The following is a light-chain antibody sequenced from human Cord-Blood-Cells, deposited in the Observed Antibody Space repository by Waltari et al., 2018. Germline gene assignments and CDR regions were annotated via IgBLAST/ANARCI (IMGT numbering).Light chain of an antibody. V-gene: IGKV1-5*01. Sequence: DIQMTQSPSTLSASVGDRVTITCRASQSISSWLAWYQQKPGKAPKLLIYGVSSLESGVPSRFSGSVSETEFTLTLRSLQPDYFATYHCEEYNSYSLTFGQGTKVEIK. CDR3: EEYNSYSLT. CDR1: QSISSW. J-gene: IGKJ1*01. CDR2: GVS.